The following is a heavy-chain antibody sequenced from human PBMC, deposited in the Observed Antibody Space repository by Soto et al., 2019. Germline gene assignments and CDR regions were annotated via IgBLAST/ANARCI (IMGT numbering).Heavy chain of an antibody. CDR3: AREKIGLVDYYYYGMDV. D-gene: IGHD6-19*01. Sequence: GGSLRLSCAASGFTFSDYYMSWIRQAPGKGLEWVSYISISSSYTNYADSVKGRFTISRDNAKNSLYLQMNSLRAEDTAVYYCAREKIGLVDYYYYGMDVWGQGTTVTVS. CDR1: GFTFSDYY. CDR2: ISISSSYT. V-gene: IGHV3-11*06. J-gene: IGHJ6*02.